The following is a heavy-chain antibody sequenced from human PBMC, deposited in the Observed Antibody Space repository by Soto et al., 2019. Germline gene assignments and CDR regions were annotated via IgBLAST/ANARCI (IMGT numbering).Heavy chain of an antibody. CDR1: GGSISTYY. J-gene: IGHJ4*02. Sequence: SGTLSLPRTVSGGSISTYYWSWVRQPPGEGLEWIGYIYYNGRTNYNPSLESRVTISLDTSKSQFSLKLSSVSAADTAVYYCARDGSGYDFWSGPYFFDYWGPGTLVTVSS. D-gene: IGHD3-3*01. V-gene: IGHV4-59*01. CDR2: IYYNGRT. CDR3: ARDGSGYDFWSGPYFFDY.